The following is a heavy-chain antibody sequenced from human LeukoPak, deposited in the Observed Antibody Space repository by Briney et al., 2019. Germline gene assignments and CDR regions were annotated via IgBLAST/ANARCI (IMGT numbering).Heavy chain of an antibody. J-gene: IGHJ4*02. D-gene: IGHD6-13*01. CDR3: VRHGLGSSWFGFDY. V-gene: IGHV5-51*01. CDR1: GYTFTTYW. Sequence: GESLKISCKGSGYTFTTYWIGWVRQLPGKGLEWMGIIYPGDSDPRYSPSFQGQVTISDDKSISTAYLQWSSLKASDSAMYYCVRHGLGSSWFGFDYWGQGTLVTVSS. CDR2: IYPGDSDP.